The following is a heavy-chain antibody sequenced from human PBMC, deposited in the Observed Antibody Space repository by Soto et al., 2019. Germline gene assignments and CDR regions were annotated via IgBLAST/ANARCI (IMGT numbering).Heavy chain of an antibody. CDR2: ISYDGSNK. V-gene: IGHV3-30-3*01. CDR3: ARDRDFGWLKALLSDYYYGMDV. D-gene: IGHD6-19*01. J-gene: IGHJ6*02. Sequence: QVQLVESGGGVVQPGRSLRLSCAASGFTFSSYAMHWVRQAPGKGLEWVAVISYDGSNKYYADSVKGRFTISRDNSKNTLYLQMNSLRAEDTAVYYCARDRDFGWLKALLSDYYYGMDVWGQGTTVTVSS. CDR1: GFTFSSYA.